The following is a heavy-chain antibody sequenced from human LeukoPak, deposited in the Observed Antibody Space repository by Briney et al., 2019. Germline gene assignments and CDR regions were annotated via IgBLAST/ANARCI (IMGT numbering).Heavy chain of an antibody. Sequence: GGSLRLSCAASGFTFSSYAMSWVRQAPGKGLEWVSSISSSSSTIYYADSVKGRFTISRDNAKNSLYLQMNSLRAEDTAVYYCARDFSTGDYWGQGTLVTVSS. CDR2: ISSSSSTI. CDR1: GFTFSSYA. J-gene: IGHJ4*02. V-gene: IGHV3-48*01. D-gene: IGHD3-10*01. CDR3: ARDFSTGDY.